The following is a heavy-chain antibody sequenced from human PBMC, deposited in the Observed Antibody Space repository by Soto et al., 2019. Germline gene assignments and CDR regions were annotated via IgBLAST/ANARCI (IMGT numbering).Heavy chain of an antibody. V-gene: IGHV3-15*01. J-gene: IGHJ4*02. CDR2: IKIKTDGGTT. CDR1: GFTFSNAW. CDR3: TTPNMTQAN. Sequence: GGSLRLSCAASGFTFSNAWMSWVRQAPGKGLEWVGHIKIKTDGGTTGYAAPVKGRFTISRDDSKNTLYLQMNSLKTEDTAVYYCTTPNMTQANWGQGTLVTVSS.